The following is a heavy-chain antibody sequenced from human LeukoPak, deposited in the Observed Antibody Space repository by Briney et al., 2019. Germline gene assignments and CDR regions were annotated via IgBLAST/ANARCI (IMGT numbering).Heavy chain of an antibody. CDR1: GGSFSGYY. V-gene: IGHV4-34*01. CDR2: INHRRST. Sequence: SSETLSLTCAVYGGSFSGYYWSWIRQPPGKGLEWIGEINHRRSTNYNPSLKSRVTMSVDTSKNQFSLKLSSVTAADTAVYYCASSRPSYSSSGYGYYYYYYMDVWGKGTTVTVSS. CDR3: ASSRPSYSSSGYGYYYYYYMDV. J-gene: IGHJ6*03. D-gene: IGHD6-6*01.